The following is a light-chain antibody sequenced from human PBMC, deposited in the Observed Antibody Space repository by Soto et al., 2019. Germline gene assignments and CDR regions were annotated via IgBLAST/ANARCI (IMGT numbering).Light chain of an antibody. V-gene: IGKV3-20*01. J-gene: IGKJ5*01. CDR3: QQYRRSSIT. CDR1: QSVSSSY. CDR2: GAS. Sequence: EIVLTQSPGTLSVSPGERATLSCRASQSVSSSYLAWYQQKRGQAPRLVIYGASSRPTGIPDRFSGSGSGTDFTLTITRLEPEDFAVYYCQQYRRSSITFGQGTRLEIK.